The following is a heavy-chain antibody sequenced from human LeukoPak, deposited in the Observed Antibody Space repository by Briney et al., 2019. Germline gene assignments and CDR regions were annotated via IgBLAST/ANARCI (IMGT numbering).Heavy chain of an antibody. CDR2: ISSSSNYI. J-gene: IGHJ3*02. D-gene: IGHD1-26*01. CDR1: GFTFSTYN. Sequence: GGSLRLSCAASGFTFSTYNMNWVRQAPGKGLEWVSSISSSSNYIYYADSVKGRSTISRDNAKNSLYLQMNSLRAEDTDVYYCARDVGASAPDAFDIWGQGPMVTVSS. CDR3: ARDVGASAPDAFDI. V-gene: IGHV3-21*01.